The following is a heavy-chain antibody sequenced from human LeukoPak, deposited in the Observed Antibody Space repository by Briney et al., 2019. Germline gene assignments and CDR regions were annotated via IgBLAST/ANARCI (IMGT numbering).Heavy chain of an antibody. CDR2: INHSGST. CDR3: ASAPARLVDY. Sequence: PSETLSLTCAVYGGSFSGYYWSWIRQPPGKGLEWIGEINHSGSTNYNPSLKSRVTISVDTSKNQFPLKLSSVTAADTAVYYCASAPARLVDYWGQGTLVTVSS. J-gene: IGHJ4*02. CDR1: GGSFSGYY. D-gene: IGHD6-6*01. V-gene: IGHV4-34*01.